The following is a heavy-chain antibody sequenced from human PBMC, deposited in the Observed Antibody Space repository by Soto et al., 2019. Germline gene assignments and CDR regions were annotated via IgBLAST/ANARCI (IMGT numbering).Heavy chain of an antibody. V-gene: IGHV1-8*01. D-gene: IGHD5-18*01. J-gene: IGHJ5*02. CDR1: GYTFTNND. Sequence: ASVKVSCKASGYTFTNNDVTWVRQATGQGLEWMGWINPGSGDTGYAQKFQGRVTMTRNISIATAYMELSSLRSEDTAIYYCARMASFGSLNWFDPWGQGTLVTVSS. CDR3: ARMASFGSLNWFDP. CDR2: INPGSGDT.